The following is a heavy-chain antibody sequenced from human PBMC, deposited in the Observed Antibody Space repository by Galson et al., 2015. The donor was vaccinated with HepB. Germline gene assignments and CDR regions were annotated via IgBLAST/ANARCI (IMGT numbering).Heavy chain of an antibody. CDR3: ARDGLGILTGYYFDY. V-gene: IGHV3-33*08. D-gene: IGHD3-9*01. Sequence: SLRLSCAASGFTFSSYGMHWVRQAPGRGLEWVAVIWYDGSNKYYADSVKGRFTISRDNSKNTLYLQMNSLRAEDTAVYYCARDGLGILTGYYFDYWGQGTLVTVSS. CDR1: GFTFSSYG. J-gene: IGHJ4*01. CDR2: IWYDGSNK.